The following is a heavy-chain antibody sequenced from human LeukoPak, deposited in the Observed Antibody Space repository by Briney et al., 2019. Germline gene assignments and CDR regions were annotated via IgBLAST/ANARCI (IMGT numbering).Heavy chain of an antibody. V-gene: IGHV3-73*01. CDR3: TTTPGAY. CDR1: GFTSSGSA. CDR2: IRSKTNNYAT. Sequence: SGGSLRLSCAASGFTSSGSAMHWVRQASGKGLEWVGRIRSKTNNYATAYAASVKGRFTISRDDSKNTAYLQMNSLKTEDTAVYYCTTTPGAYWGQGTLVTVSS. D-gene: IGHD1-7*01. J-gene: IGHJ4*02.